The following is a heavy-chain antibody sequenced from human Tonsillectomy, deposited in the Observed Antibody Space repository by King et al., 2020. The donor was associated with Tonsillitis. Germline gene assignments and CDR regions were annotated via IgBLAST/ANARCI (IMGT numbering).Heavy chain of an antibody. Sequence: QLQESGPGLVTPSETLSLTCTFSGGSISRSNHYWGWIRQPPGKGLEWIASFSNSGSTYSHPSLKSRVTISVDSSKKQFSLKLSSVTGADTAVYYCARRGYAYGNWFDHWGQGTLVTVSS. CDR2: FSNSGST. CDR1: GGSISRSNHY. V-gene: IGHV4-39*01. CDR3: ARRGYAYGNWFDH. D-gene: IGHD5-18*01. J-gene: IGHJ5*02.